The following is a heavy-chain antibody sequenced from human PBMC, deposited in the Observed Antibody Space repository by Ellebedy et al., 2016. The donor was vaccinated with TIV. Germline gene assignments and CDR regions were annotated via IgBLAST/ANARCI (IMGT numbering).Heavy chain of an antibody. CDR3: ARELERTYYFDY. J-gene: IGHJ4*02. V-gene: IGHV3-9*01. D-gene: IGHD1-1*01. CDR2: ISWNSGKI. CDR1: GFTFDDYG. Sequence: PGGSLRLSCAASGFTFDDYGMHWVRQAPGKGLEWVSGISWNSGKIGYADSVKGRFTISRDNAKNSLYLQMNSLRDEDTAVYYCARELERTYYFDYWGQGTLVTVSS.